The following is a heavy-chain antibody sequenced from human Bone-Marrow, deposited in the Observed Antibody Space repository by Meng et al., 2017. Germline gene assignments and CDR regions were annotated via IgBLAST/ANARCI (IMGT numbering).Heavy chain of an antibody. V-gene: IGHV4-39*07. CDR1: GGSIISSSYY. CDR2: IYYSGRT. D-gene: IGHD3-22*01. Sequence: SETLSLTCTVSGGSIISSSYYWGGIRQPPGKGLEWIGSIYYSGRTYYNPSLKNRVTIAVDTSTNHFSLKLSSVTAADTAVYYCARAYDSSGYYPLPRDPFDIWGQGTMVTVSS. CDR3: ARAYDSSGYYPLPRDPFDI. J-gene: IGHJ3*02.